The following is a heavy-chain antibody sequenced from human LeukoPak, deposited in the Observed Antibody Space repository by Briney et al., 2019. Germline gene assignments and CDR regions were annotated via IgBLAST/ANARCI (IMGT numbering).Heavy chain of an antibody. CDR3: ARGPRFGELLWHWFDP. CDR1: DYSISSGYY. V-gene: IGHV4-38-2*02. D-gene: IGHD3-10*01. CDR2: IFHSGST. Sequence: SETLSLTCTVSDYSISSGYYWSWIRQPPGKGLEWIGSIFHSGSTYYNPSLKSRVTKSIDTSKNQFSLKLSSVTAADTAIYYCARGPRFGELLWHWFDPWGQGTLVTVSS. J-gene: IGHJ5*02.